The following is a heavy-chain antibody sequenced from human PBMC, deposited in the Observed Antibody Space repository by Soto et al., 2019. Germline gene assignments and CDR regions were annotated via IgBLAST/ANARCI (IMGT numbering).Heavy chain of an antibody. CDR1: GDSVSNDNYY. J-gene: IGHJ4*02. CDR2: IYYSGTT. V-gene: IGHV4-61*01. Sequence: LSLTCAVSGDSVSNDNYYWSWIRQPPGKGLEWIGYIYYSGTTNYNSYLKSRLSLSVDMSKNQFSLKLASVTAADTAVYFCARSQRGRTAFTFDYWGQGALVTVSS. CDR3: ARSQRGRTAFTFDY. D-gene: IGHD3-16*01.